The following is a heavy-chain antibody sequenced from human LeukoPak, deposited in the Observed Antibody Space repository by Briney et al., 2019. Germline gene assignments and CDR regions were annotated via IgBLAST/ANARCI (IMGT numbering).Heavy chain of an antibody. V-gene: IGHV1-46*03. CDR2: INPSGGST. D-gene: IGHD5-18*01. Sequence: ASVKVSCKASGYTFTSYYIHWVRQAPGQGLEWMGIINPSGGSTSYAQKFQGGVTMTRDTSTSTVYMELRSLRSEDTAVYYCAREGDTAMVSRMDVWGKGTTVTVSS. J-gene: IGHJ6*04. CDR1: GYTFTSYY. CDR3: AREGDTAMVSRMDV.